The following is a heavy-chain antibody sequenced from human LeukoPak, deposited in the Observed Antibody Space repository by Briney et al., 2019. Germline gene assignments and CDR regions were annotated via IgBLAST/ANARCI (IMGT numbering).Heavy chain of an antibody. J-gene: IGHJ5*02. CDR3: ARANYAIAALSSWFDP. D-gene: IGHD6-6*01. Sequence: PSETLSLTCAVSGGSISSGGYSWSWIRQPPGKGLEWIGYIYHSGSTYYNPSLKSRVTISVDTSKNQFSLKLSSVTAADTAVYYCARANYAIAALSSWFDPWGQGTLVTVSS. V-gene: IGHV4-30-2*01. CDR2: IYHSGST. CDR1: GGSISSGGYS.